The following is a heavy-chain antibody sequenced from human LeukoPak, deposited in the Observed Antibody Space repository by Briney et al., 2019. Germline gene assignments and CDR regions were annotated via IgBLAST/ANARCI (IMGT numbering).Heavy chain of an antibody. J-gene: IGHJ6*02. CDR3: ARGGGAARPWGYYYGMDV. CDR1: GGSISSGGYY. D-gene: IGHD6-6*01. Sequence: SETLSLTCTVSGGSISSGGYYWGWIRQHPGKGLEWIGYIYYSGSTYYNPSLKSRVTISVDTSKNQFSLKLSSVTAADTAVYYCARGGGAARPWGYYYGMDVWGQGTTVTVSS. CDR2: IYYSGST. V-gene: IGHV4-31*03.